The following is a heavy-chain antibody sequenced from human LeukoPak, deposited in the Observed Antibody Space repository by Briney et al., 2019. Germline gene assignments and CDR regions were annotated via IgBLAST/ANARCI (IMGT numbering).Heavy chain of an antibody. D-gene: IGHD2-2*01. J-gene: IGHJ6*02. CDR1: GYTFTGYY. V-gene: IGHV1-2*02. CDR2: INPNSGGT. CDR3: ARAGGYCSSTSCSLRYYYYGMDV. Sequence: ASVKVSRKTSGYTFTGYYIHWVRQAPGQGLEWMGCINPNSGGTNYAQKFQGRVTMTRNTSISTAYMELSSLRSEDTAVYYCARAGGYCSSTSCSLRYYYYGMDVWGQGTTVTVSS.